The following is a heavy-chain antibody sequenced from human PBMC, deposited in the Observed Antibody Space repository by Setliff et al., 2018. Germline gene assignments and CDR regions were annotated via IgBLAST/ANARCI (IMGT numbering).Heavy chain of an antibody. CDR3: AKAGGYNFAD. D-gene: IGHD1-1*01. CDR2: IYYSGST. J-gene: IGHJ4*02. CDR1: SGSISSYY. Sequence: KPSETLSLTCTVSSGSISSYYWSWIRQPPGKGLEWIGYIYYSGSTNYNPSLKSRVTISVDTSKNQFSLKLSSVTAADTAVYYCAKAGGYNFADWGQGTLVTVSS. V-gene: IGHV4-59*08.